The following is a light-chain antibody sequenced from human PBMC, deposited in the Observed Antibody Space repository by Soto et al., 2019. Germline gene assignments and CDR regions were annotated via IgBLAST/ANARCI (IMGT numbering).Light chain of an antibody. CDR1: QSVSSNY. Sequence: EIVLTQSPGTLSLSPGERATLSWGASQSVSSNYLAWYQQKPGQAPRLLIYGASSRATGIPDRFSGSGYGTDFTLTISRLETEDFAVYYCQQYGSSPWTFGQGTKVDIK. J-gene: IGKJ1*01. V-gene: IGKV3-20*01. CDR3: QQYGSSPWT. CDR2: GAS.